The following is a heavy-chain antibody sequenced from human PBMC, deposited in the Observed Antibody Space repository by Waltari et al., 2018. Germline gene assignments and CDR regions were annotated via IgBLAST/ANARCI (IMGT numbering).Heavy chain of an antibody. CDR2: ISYDGSNK. D-gene: IGHD1-7*01. J-gene: IGHJ4*02. Sequence: QVQLVESGGGVVQPGRSLRLSCAASGFTFSSYAMHWVRQAPGKGLEWVAVISYDGSNKYYADSVKGRFTISRDNSKNTLYLQMNSLRAEDTAVYYCASVDSGITGTTGDYWGQGTLVTVSS. CDR1: GFTFSSYA. V-gene: IGHV3-30-3*01. CDR3: ASVDSGITGTTGDY.